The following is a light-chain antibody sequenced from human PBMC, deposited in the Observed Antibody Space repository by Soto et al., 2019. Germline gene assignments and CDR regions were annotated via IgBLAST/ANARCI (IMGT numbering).Light chain of an antibody. CDR2: GNT. CDR1: SSNIGAGYD. J-gene: IGLJ2*01. CDR3: LSFDSSLSVV. V-gene: IGLV1-40*01. Sequence: QAVVTQPPSVSGAPGQRVTISCTGRSSNIGAGYDVHWYQQLPGRAPKLLLYGNTNRPSGVPDRFSGSKSGTSASLAITGLQAEDEADYDCLSFDSSLSVVFGGGTKLTVL.